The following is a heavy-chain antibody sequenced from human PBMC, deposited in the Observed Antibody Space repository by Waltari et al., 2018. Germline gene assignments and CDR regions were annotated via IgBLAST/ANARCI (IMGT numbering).Heavy chain of an antibody. CDR1: GFTFSSYW. J-gene: IGHJ3*02. D-gene: IGHD3-3*01. V-gene: IGHV3-74*01. CDR3: ARDSSGLTFGVVGAFDI. Sequence: EVQLVESGGGLVQPGGSLRLSCAASGFTFSSYWMHWVRPAPGKGLVRVSRINSDGSSTSYADSVKGRFTISRDNAKNTLYLQMNSLRAEDTAVYYCARDSSGLTFGVVGAFDIWGQGTMVTVSS. CDR2: INSDGSST.